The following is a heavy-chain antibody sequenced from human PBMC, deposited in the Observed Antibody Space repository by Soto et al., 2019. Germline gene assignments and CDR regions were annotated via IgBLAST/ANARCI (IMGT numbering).Heavy chain of an antibody. D-gene: IGHD2-8*01. J-gene: IGHJ4*02. CDR2: IYPDSGGT. CDR3: RVTGVSEVDY. V-gene: IGHV1-2*02. CDR1: GYTFSGCY. Sequence: GASVKVSCKTSGYTFSGCYIHWVRQAPGQGLESMGWIYPDSGGTDYAQKFQGRVTMTRDTSISTAYMELSRLRSGDTAVYYCRVTGVSEVDYWGQGTLVTVSS.